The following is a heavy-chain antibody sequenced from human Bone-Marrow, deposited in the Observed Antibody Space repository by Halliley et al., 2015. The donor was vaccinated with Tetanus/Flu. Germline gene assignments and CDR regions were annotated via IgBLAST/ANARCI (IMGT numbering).Heavy chain of an antibody. J-gene: IGHJ6*02. Sequence: TLSLTCSASGGSISSFYWSWIRQPPGKGLEWIGYIYFTGNTNYNPSLKSRATISVDTSKDQFSLRLRSVTAADTAVYYCARVVRGYYGMDVWGQGTTVIVSS. CDR2: IYFTGNT. V-gene: IGHV4-59*01. CDR1: GGSISSFY. D-gene: IGHD3-10*01. CDR3: ARVVRGYYGMDV.